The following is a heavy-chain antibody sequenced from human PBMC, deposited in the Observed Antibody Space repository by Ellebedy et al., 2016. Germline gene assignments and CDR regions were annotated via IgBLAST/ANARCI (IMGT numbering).Heavy chain of an antibody. CDR2: IYYTGST. D-gene: IGHD6-19*01. CDR1: GASISTYYSSSTYY. CDR3: ARSRSSGWIDY. J-gene: IGHJ4*02. Sequence: SETLSLTCTVSGASISTYYSSSTYYWSWIRQPPGKGLEWIGYIYYTGSTNYSPSLKRRATISLDTSKNQFSLKLSSVTAADTAVYYCARSRSSGWIDYWGQGTLVTVSS. V-gene: IGHV4-61*01.